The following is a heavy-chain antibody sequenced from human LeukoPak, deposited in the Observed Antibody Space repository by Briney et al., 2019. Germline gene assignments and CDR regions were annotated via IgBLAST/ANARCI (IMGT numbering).Heavy chain of an antibody. CDR3: ARDLTFHPRDAFDI. CDR1: GFTFSSYS. D-gene: IGHD2/OR15-2a*01. CDR2: ISSSSSYI. J-gene: IGHJ3*02. V-gene: IGHV3-21*01. Sequence: PGGSLRLSCAASGFTFSSYSMNWVRQAPGKGLEWVSSISSSSSYIYYADSVKGRFTISRDNAKNSLYLQMNSLRAEDTAVYYCARDLTFHPRDAFDIWGQGTMVTVSS.